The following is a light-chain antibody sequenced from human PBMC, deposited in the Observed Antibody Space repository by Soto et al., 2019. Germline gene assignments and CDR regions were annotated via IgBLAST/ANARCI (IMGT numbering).Light chain of an antibody. CDR2: DAS. V-gene: IGKV3-20*01. Sequence: EIVLTQSPGTLSLSPGEGATLSCRASQSVSSSYLAWYQQKPGQAPRLLIYDASSRATCIPDRFSGSGSGTEVTLTSSRLEPEDCALYYCQQYGSSPRTFGQVTKVEIK. CDR1: QSVSSSY. CDR3: QQYGSSPRT. J-gene: IGKJ1*01.